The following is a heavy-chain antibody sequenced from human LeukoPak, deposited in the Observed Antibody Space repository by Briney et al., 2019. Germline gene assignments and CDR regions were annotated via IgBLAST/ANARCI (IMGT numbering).Heavy chain of an antibody. CDR2: INWNGGST. CDR1: GFTFDDYA. J-gene: IGHJ3*02. V-gene: IGHV3-20*04. CDR3: ARERDEDAFDI. D-gene: IGHD2-21*02. Sequence: GGSLRLSCAASGFTFDDYAMNWVRQAPGKGLEWVSGINWNGGSTYYRDSVKGRFTISRDNAKNSLYLQMNSLRAEDTALYYCARERDEDAFDIWGQGTMVTVSS.